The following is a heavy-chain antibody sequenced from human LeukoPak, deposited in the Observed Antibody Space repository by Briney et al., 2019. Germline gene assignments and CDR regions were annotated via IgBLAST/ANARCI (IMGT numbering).Heavy chain of an antibody. J-gene: IGHJ4*02. V-gene: IGHV1-69*13. Sequence: SVKVSCKASGGTFSSYAISWVRQAPGQGLEWMGGIITIVGTANYAQKFQGRVTITADESTSTAYMELSSLRSEDTAVYYCARVAVVAATTPRDYWGQGTLVTVSS. CDR3: ARVAVVAATTPRDY. CDR1: GGTFSSYA. CDR2: IITIVGTA. D-gene: IGHD2-15*01.